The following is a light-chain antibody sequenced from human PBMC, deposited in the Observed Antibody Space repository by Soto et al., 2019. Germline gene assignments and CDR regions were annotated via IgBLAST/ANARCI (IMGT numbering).Light chain of an antibody. CDR3: QQHDGRPKMT. CDR1: QDIANS. V-gene: IGKV1-33*01. J-gene: IGKJ5*01. CDR2: AVP. Sequence: IQLTQSPSSLSASVGETVTITCRASQDIANSLNWYQHQPGKAPILLVYAVPFLETGVPSRCIGRGSWAVFSRTINSLQTDDFATDYCQQHDGRPKMTFGQGTRLDIK.